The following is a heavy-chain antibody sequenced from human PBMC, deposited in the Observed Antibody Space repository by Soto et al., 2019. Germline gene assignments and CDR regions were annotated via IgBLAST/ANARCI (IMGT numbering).Heavy chain of an antibody. Sequence: ASVKVSCKASGYTFTSYGISWVRQAPGQGLEWMGWISAYNGDTNYAQNLQGRVTMTTDTSTSTAYVELRSLRSDDTAVYYCARVDTAMVMGYFDYWGRGPLVTVSS. V-gene: IGHV1-18*01. D-gene: IGHD5-18*01. CDR2: ISAYNGDT. J-gene: IGHJ4*02. CDR1: GYTFTSYG. CDR3: ARVDTAMVMGYFDY.